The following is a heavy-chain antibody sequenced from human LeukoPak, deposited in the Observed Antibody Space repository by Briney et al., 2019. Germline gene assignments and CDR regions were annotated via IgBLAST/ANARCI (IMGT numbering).Heavy chain of an antibody. V-gene: IGHV1-69*13. CDR2: IIPIFGTA. CDR1: GYTFTSYG. CDR3: AQEEYSGSSGDY. Sequence: ASVKVSCKAFGYTFTSYGFSWVRQAPGQGLEWMGGIIPIFGTANYAQKFQGRVTITADESTSTAYMELSSLRSEDTAVYYCAQEEYSGSSGDYWGQGTLVTVSS. J-gene: IGHJ4*02. D-gene: IGHD1-26*01.